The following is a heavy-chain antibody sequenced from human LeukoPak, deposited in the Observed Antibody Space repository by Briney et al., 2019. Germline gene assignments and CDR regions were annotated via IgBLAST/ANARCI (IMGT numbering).Heavy chain of an antibody. Sequence: GRSLRLSCVASVLTFGNYGMNGARHAPAKGQEWVSSIGGGGYTTYYADSARGRFTISRDNPKNSMYLQMSSLRAEDTAIYYCAEVESSYCRIWGQGTLVTVSS. CDR3: AEVESSYCRI. J-gene: IGHJ4*02. CDR2: IGGGGYTT. CDR1: VLTFGNYG. V-gene: IGHV3-23*01. D-gene: IGHD3-10*01.